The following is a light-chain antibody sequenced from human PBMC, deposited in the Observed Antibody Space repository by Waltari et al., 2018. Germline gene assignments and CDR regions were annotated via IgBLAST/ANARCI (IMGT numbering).Light chain of an antibody. V-gene: IGLV3-25*03. CDR2: QDT. CDR1: TLSKEY. CDR3: QSQSSSGSYHWL. Sequence: SYELTQPPSVAVSPGQTVRITCSGNTLSKEYTYWYQQKPGQAPILLIYQDTKRPSGIPERFSGSTSGTTVTLTITGVQAEDEAAYYCQSQSSSGSYHWLFGGGTKVTVL. J-gene: IGLJ3*02.